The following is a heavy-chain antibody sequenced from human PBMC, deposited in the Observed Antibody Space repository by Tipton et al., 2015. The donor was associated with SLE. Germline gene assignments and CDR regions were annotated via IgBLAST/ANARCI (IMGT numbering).Heavy chain of an antibody. CDR1: GGSLSSYY. CDR3: ARALHIAFAFDI. D-gene: IGHD2-21*01. V-gene: IGHV4-4*08. J-gene: IGHJ3*02. Sequence: TLSLTCTVSGGSLSSYYWSWIRQPPGKGLEWIGHIYTSGSTNYNPSLKSRVTISVDTSKNQFSLKLSSVTAADTAVYYCARALHIAFAFDIWGQGTMVTVSS. CDR2: IYTSGST.